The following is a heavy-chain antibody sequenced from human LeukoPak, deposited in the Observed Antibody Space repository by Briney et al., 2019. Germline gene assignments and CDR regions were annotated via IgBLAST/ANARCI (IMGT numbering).Heavy chain of an antibody. CDR2: ISSSSSYI. V-gene: IGHV3-21*01. Sequence: PGGSLRLSCAASGFTFSSYSMNWVRQAPGKGLEWVSSISSSSSYIYYADSVKGRFTISRDNAKNSLYLQMNSLRAEDTTVYYCARDSNSGYSYFDYWGQGTLVTVSS. CDR1: GFTFSSYS. J-gene: IGHJ4*02. D-gene: IGHD3-22*01. CDR3: ARDSNSGYSYFDY.